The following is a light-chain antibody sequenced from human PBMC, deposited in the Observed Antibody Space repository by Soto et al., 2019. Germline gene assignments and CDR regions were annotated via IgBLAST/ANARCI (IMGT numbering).Light chain of an antibody. J-gene: IGLJ1*01. CDR1: SSDVGGYNY. CDR2: EVS. CDR3: SSYTSSNTYV. V-gene: IGLV2-14*01. Sequence: QSALTQPASVSGSPGQSITISSTGTSSDVGGYNYVSWYQQHPGKAPKLIIYEVSNRSSGVSNRFAGSKSDNTASMTISGLQADDEADYYCSSYTSSNTYVFGTGTKVTVL.